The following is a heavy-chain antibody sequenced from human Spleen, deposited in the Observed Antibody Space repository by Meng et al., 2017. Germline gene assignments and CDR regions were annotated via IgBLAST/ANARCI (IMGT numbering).Heavy chain of an antibody. D-gene: IGHD6-13*01. CDR2: IYYSGRT. CDR3: ARELQLVRYYFDY. CDR1: GGSFSGYY. Sequence: SETLSLTCAVYGGSFSGYYWSWIRQPPGKGLEWIGSIYYSGRTYYNPSLKSRVTISVDTSKNQFSLQLNSVTAADTAVYYCARELQLVRYYFDYWGQGTLVTVSS. J-gene: IGHJ4*02. V-gene: IGHV4-34*01.